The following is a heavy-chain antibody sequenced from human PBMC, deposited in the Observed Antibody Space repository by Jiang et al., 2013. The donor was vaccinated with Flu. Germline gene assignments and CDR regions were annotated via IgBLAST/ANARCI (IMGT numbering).Heavy chain of an antibody. CDR2: IYYSGST. CDR3: ARNVEARPELLPAARDAFDI. D-gene: IGHD2-2*01. J-gene: IGHJ3*02. Sequence: GSGLVKPSETLSLTCSVSSGALNTGDYYWSWIRQSPGKGLEWIGYIYYSGSTDYNPSLKSRATISIDVPKSQFSLRLISVTAADTAVYYCARNVEARPELLPAARDAFDIWGQGTVVTVSS. CDR1: SGALNTGDYY. V-gene: IGHV4-30-4*01.